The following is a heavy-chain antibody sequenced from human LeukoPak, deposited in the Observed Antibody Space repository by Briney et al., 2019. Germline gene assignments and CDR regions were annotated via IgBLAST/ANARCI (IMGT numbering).Heavy chain of an antibody. CDR3: AKVGAVAAVEN. V-gene: IGHV3-66*01. J-gene: IGHJ4*02. Sequence: PGGSLRLSCAASGFTVSSKYMSWVRQAPGKGLEWVSVIYTGETTYYADSVKGRFTISRDNSKNTLYLQMDGLRVEDTAVYYCAKVGAVAAVENWGQETLVTVSS. CDR2: IYTGETT. D-gene: IGHD6-19*01. CDR1: GFTVSSKY.